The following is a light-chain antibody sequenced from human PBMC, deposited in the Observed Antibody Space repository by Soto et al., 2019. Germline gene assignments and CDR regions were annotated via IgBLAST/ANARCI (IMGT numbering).Light chain of an antibody. V-gene: IGKV1-17*03. CDR3: LQHNSYPYT. Sequence: DVQMTQSPSAMSASVGDRVTITCRASQDISRFVAWFQQKPGKAPERLIYDTCNLQPGVPSRFSGSGSGTEFTLAISGLQPEDFATYYCLQHNSYPYTFGQGTKLEIK. J-gene: IGKJ2*01. CDR2: DTC. CDR1: QDISRF.